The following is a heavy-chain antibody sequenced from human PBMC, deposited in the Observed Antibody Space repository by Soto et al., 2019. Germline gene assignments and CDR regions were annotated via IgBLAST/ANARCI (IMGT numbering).Heavy chain of an antibody. J-gene: IGHJ3*01. CDR1: GGTFDSYR. Sequence: QVQLVQSGAEVKKPGSSLRVSCRASGGTFDSYRLSWVRQAPGQGLEWLGKVAPSFGLSRDAPKFQGRVTITADKSTSIAYMDLSGLTSQDMAVYYCATGVSVGREQLVRDAFDFGGKGPKVTVS. V-gene: IGHV1-69*02. D-gene: IGHD1-26*01. CDR3: ATGVSVGREQLVRDAFDF. CDR2: VAPSFGLS.